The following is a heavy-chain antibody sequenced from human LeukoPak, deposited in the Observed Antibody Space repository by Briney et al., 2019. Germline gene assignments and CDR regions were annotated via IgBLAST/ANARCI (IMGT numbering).Heavy chain of an antibody. J-gene: IGHJ4*02. V-gene: IGHV4-34*01. CDR1: GGSFSGYY. CDR2: INHSGST. Sequence: SETLSLTCAVYGGSFSGYYWSWIRQPPGKGLEWIGEINHSGSTNYNPSLKSRVTISVDTSKNQFSLKLSSVTAADTAVYYCARHHSSYDFWSGYYPYFDYWGQGTLVTVSS. D-gene: IGHD3-3*01. CDR3: ARHHSSYDFWSGYYPYFDY.